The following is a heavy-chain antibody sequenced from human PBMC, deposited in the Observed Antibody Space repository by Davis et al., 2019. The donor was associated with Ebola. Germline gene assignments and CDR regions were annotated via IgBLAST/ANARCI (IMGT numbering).Heavy chain of an antibody. Sequence: SVTVSCKASGYRFTSYYMHWVRQAPGQGLEWMGIINPITGGTSYAQNFQVRVNMTRDTSTSTVYMELSSLRSEETAVYYCAREGGRYYDSSGYVFDIWGQGTMVKVSS. V-gene: IGHV1-46*01. CDR3: AREGGRYYDSSGYVFDI. D-gene: IGHD3-22*01. J-gene: IGHJ3*02. CDR2: INPITGGT. CDR1: GYRFTSYY.